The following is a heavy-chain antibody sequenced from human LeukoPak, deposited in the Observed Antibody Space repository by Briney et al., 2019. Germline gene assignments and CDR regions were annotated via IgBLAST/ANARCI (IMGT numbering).Heavy chain of an antibody. CDR2: INHDGST. V-gene: IGHV4-34*01. D-gene: IGHD5-18*01. CDR1: GGPFSGYY. Sequence: SETLSLTCAVYGGPFSGYYWSWIRQPPGKGLEWIGEINHDGSTNYNPSLKSRVAISVDTSKNQFSLRLSSVTAADTAVYSCARGRGYNAFDIWGQGTMVTVSS. CDR3: ARGRGYNAFDI. J-gene: IGHJ3*02.